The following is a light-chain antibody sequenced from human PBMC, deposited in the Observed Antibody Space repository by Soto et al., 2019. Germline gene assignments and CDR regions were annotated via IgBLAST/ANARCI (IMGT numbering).Light chain of an antibody. CDR2: GAS. V-gene: IGKV3-20*01. CDR1: QSVTNSF. CDR3: QQYVSSPWA. Sequence: DIVLTQSPATLSLSPGERATLSCRASQSVTNSFLAWYQQKPGQAPRLLIYGASRRATGIPDRFTGSGSGTDFTLTISRLEPEDFAVYYCQQYVSSPWAFGQGTKVDIK. J-gene: IGKJ1*01.